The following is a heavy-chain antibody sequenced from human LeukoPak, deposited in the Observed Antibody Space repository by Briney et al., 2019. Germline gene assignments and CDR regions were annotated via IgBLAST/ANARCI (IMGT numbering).Heavy chain of an antibody. CDR2: IIPILGIA. CDR1: GGTFSSYA. V-gene: IGHV1-69*04. J-gene: IGHJ4*02. CDR3: ARDRDDIPYY. Sequence: SVKVSCKASGGTFSSYAISWVRQAPGQGLEWKGRIIPILGIANYAQKFQGRVTITADESTSTAYMELSSLRSDDTAVYYCARDRDDIPYYWGQGTLVTVSS. D-gene: IGHD3-9*01.